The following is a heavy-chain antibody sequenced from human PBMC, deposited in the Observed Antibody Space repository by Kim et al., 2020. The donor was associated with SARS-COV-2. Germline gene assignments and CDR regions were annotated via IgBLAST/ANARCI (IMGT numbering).Heavy chain of an antibody. CDR2: ISATGANT. D-gene: IGHD1-1*01. Sequence: GGSLRLSCAASGFTFTTYAMSWVRQAPGKGLEWVSTISATGANTYYADSVKGRFSISRDNSKNTLYLHMNSLSAEDTAVYYCAKGGGPYHLPELGFDPWGQGTLVTVSS. CDR1: GFTFTTYA. J-gene: IGHJ5*02. CDR3: AKGGGPYHLPELGFDP. V-gene: IGHV3-23*01.